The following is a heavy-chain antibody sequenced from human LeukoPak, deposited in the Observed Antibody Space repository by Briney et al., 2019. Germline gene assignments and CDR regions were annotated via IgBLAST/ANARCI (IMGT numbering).Heavy chain of an antibody. J-gene: IGHJ2*01. CDR2: ISYDGSNK. V-gene: IGHV3-30*03. D-gene: IGHD2-15*01. CDR1: GFTFSSYG. Sequence: GGSLRLSCAASGFTFSSYGMHWVRQAPGKGLEWVAVISYDGSNKYYADSVKGRFTISRDNSKNTLYLQMNSLRAEDTAVYYCARVAASYCSGGSCYSGDWYFDLWGRGTLVTVSS. CDR3: ARVAASYCSGGSCYSGDWYFDL.